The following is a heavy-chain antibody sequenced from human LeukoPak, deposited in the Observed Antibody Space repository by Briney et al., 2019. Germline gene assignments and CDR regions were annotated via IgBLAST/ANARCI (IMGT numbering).Heavy chain of an antibody. V-gene: IGHV4-59*01. CDR3: ARETSQKGAHYMDV. J-gene: IGHJ6*03. Sequence: PSETLSLTCTVSGGSISSYYWSWIRQPPGKGLKWIGNIYYSGYTTYSPSLRSRVTISVDTSKNQFSLKLGSVTAADTAVYYCARETSQKGAHYMDVWGKGTTITISS. D-gene: IGHD3-16*01. CDR1: GGSISSYY. CDR2: IYYSGYT.